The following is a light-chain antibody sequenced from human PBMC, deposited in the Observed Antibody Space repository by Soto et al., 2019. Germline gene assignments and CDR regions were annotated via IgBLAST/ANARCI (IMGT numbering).Light chain of an antibody. Sequence: QSVLTQPPSVPGAPGQRVTISCTGSSSNIGAGYDVHWYQQVPGTAPKLLIYGNSNRPSGVPDRFSGSKSGTSASLAITGLQAEDEADYYCQSYGSSLGGLYVFGKGTKVTVL. J-gene: IGLJ1*01. CDR3: QSYGSSLGGLYV. V-gene: IGLV1-40*01. CDR1: SSNIGAGYD. CDR2: GNS.